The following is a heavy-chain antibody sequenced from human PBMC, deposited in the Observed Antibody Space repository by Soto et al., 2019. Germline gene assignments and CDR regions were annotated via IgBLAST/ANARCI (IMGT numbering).Heavy chain of an antibody. J-gene: IGHJ4*02. Sequence: QVQLQESGPGLVKPSETLSLTCTVSGGSVSSGSYYWSWIRQPPGKGLEWIGYIYYSGSTNYNPSRKSRVTVAVYTSKNPFSLKLSSVTAAATDVYSCARDDEVYERPFDHWGQGTLVTVSS. CDR3: ARDDEVYERPFDH. D-gene: IGHD3-22*01. CDR1: GGSVSSGSYY. CDR2: IYYSGST. V-gene: IGHV4-61*01.